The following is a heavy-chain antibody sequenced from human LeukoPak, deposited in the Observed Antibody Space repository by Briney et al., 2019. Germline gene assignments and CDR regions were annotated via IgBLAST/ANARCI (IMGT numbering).Heavy chain of an antibody. CDR1: GGSFSGYY. Sequence: PSGTLSLTCAVYGGSFSGYYWSWIRQPPGKGLEWIGEINHSGSTNYNPSLKSRVTISVDTSKNQFSLKLSSVTAADTAVYYCAREYYDILTGYYNWFDPWGQGTLVTVSS. J-gene: IGHJ5*02. D-gene: IGHD3-9*01. CDR3: AREYYDILTGYYNWFDP. V-gene: IGHV4-34*01. CDR2: INHSGST.